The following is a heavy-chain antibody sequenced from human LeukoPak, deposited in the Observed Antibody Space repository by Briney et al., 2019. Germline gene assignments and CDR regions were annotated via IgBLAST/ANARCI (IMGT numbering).Heavy chain of an antibody. CDR2: IYSGGST. J-gene: IGHJ4*02. Sequence: QPGESLRLACAASGFTVSSNYMSWVRQAPGKGLEWVSVIYSGGSTYYADSVKGRFTISRDNSKNTLYLQMNSLRAEDTAVYYCAISPCGGDCYIDYWGQGTLVTVSS. V-gene: IGHV3-53*01. D-gene: IGHD2-21*02. CDR1: GFTVSSNY. CDR3: AISPCGGDCYIDY.